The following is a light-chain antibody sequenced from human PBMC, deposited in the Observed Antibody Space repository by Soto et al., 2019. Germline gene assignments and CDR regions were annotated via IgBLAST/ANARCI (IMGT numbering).Light chain of an antibody. J-gene: IGKJ5*01. Sequence: EIILTQSPGTLSLSPGERATLSCRASQTFSSSYLAWYQQKPGQAPRLLIYGASRRATGVPDRFSGSGSGTDFTLTISRLEREDFAVYFCQQFGSSFITFGQGTRLE. CDR1: QTFSSSY. V-gene: IGKV3-20*01. CDR3: QQFGSSFIT. CDR2: GAS.